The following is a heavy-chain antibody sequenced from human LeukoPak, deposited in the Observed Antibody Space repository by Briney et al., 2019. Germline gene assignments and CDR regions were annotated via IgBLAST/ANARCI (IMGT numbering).Heavy chain of an antibody. D-gene: IGHD2-2*01. CDR2: IYYSGSN. CDR3: ARRGSRRETYYYYYYYMDV. Sequence: SETLSLTCTVSGGSISSHYWSWIRQPPGKGLEWIGYIYYSGSNNYNPSRKSRVTISVDTSKNQFSLKLSSVTAADTAVYYCARRGSRRETYYYYYYYMDVWGKGTTVTVSS. J-gene: IGHJ6*03. V-gene: IGHV4-59*11. CDR1: GGSISSHY.